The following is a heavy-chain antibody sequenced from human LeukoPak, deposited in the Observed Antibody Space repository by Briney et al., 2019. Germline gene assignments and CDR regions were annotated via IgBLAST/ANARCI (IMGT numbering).Heavy chain of an antibody. D-gene: IGHD2-21*01. CDR2: INHSGST. Sequence: SETLCLTCAASGWSFSSYALSWIRQPPGKGLEWIGEINHSGSTNYNPSLKSRVNISVDTSKNQFSLKLSSVTAADTAVYYCARVSRLWWARDIWGQGTMVTVSS. CDR3: ARVSRLWWARDI. J-gene: IGHJ3*02. CDR1: GWSFSSYA. V-gene: IGHV4-34*01.